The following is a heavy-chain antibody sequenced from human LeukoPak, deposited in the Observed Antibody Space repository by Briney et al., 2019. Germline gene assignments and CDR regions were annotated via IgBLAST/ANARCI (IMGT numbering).Heavy chain of an antibody. CDR3: VKHSHQHYHYDSLDV. J-gene: IGHJ6*03. Sequence: GGSLRLSCAAAGFTFSNYAMSWARHTPGKGLEWVSSITGSGGSTLYADSVKCRFTISRDDFKNTLYLQINSLSAEDTAIYYYVKHSHQHYHYDSLDVWGTGTTVTVFS. D-gene: IGHD1-26*01. CDR2: ITGSGGST. CDR1: GFTFSNYA. V-gene: IGHV3-23*01.